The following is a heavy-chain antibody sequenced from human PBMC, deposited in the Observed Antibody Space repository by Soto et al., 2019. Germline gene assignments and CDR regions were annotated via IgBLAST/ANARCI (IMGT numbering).Heavy chain of an antibody. V-gene: IGHV3-15*01. CDR2: IKSKTDGGTT. J-gene: IGHJ4*02. CDR1: GFTFSNAW. D-gene: IGHD6-13*01. Sequence: GGSLRLSCAASGFTFSNAWMSWVRQAPGKGLEWVGRIKSKTDGGTTDYAAPVKGRFTISRDDSKNTLYLQMNSLKTEDTAVYYCTTDRIAAAGIPLLFDYWGQGTLVTVSS. CDR3: TTDRIAAAGIPLLFDY.